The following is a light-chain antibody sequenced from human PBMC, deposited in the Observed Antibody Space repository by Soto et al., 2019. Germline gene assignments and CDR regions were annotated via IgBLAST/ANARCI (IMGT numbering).Light chain of an antibody. V-gene: IGKV1-39*01. Sequence: DIQMTQSPSSLSACVGYRVTITCRASHSIRSSLNWYQQKPGKAPQLLIYAASSLQSGVPSRFSGSGSGTDFTLTSSSLQPEDFATYYCQQSYSTPTFGQGTKLEIK. CDR2: AAS. CDR3: QQSYSTPT. J-gene: IGKJ2*01. CDR1: HSIRSS.